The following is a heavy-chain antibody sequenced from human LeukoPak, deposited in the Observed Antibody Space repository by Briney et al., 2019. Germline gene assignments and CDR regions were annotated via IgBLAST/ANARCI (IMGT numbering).Heavy chain of an antibody. Sequence: GGSLRLSCAASGFTFSSYAVSWVRQAPGKGLEWVSSISGSGGSTYSADSVKGRFTISRDNSKNTLYLQMNSLRAEDTALYYCAKDRSCTNNICHGDFDYWGQGTLVTVSS. CDR1: GFTFSSYA. D-gene: IGHD2-8*01. V-gene: IGHV3-23*01. CDR2: ISGSGGST. J-gene: IGHJ4*02. CDR3: AKDRSCTNNICHGDFDY.